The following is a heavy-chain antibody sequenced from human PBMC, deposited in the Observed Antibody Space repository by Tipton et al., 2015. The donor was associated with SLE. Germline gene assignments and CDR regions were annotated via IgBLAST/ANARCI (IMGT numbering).Heavy chain of an antibody. CDR3: ARVSPPQLLYGLDYYYYYMDV. J-gene: IGHJ6*03. CDR2: ISYDGSNK. V-gene: IGHV3-30*04. D-gene: IGHD2-2*02. CDR1: GITFSSYA. Sequence: SLRLSCAASGITFSSYAMHWVRQAPGKGLEWVAVISYDGSNKYYADSVKGRFTISRDNSKNTLYLQMNSLRAEDTAVYYCARVSPPQLLYGLDYYYYYMDVWGKGTTVTVSS.